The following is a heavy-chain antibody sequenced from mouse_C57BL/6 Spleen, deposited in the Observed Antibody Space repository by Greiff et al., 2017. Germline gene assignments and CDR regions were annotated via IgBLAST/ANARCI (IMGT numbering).Heavy chain of an antibody. V-gene: IGHV1-50*01. J-gene: IGHJ3*01. CDR2: IDPSDSYT. CDR3: ARRGIYYDYDVRAY. Sequence: QVQLKQPGAELVKPGASVKLSCKASGYTFTSYWMQWVKQRPGQGLEWIGEIDPSDSYTNYNQKFKGKATLTVDTSSSTAYMQLSSLTSEDSAVYYCARRGIYYDYDVRAYWGQGTLVTVSA. D-gene: IGHD2-4*01. CDR1: GYTFTSYW.